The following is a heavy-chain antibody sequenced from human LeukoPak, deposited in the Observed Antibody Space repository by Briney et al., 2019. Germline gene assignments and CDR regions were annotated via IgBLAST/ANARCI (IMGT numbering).Heavy chain of an antibody. CDR3: ARVEGIAVAGNDY. J-gene: IGHJ4*02. V-gene: IGHV1-2*02. Sequence: ASVKVSCKASGYTFTGYYMHWVRQAPGQGLEWMGWINPNSGGTNYAQKFQGRVTMTRDMSISTAYMELSRLRSDDTAVYYCARVEGIAVAGNDYWGQGTLVTVSS. CDR2: INPNSGGT. CDR1: GYTFTGYY. D-gene: IGHD6-19*01.